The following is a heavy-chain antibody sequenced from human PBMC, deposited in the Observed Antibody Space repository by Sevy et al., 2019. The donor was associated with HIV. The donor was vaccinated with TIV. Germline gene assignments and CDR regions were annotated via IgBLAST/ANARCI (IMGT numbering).Heavy chain of an antibody. Sequence: GGSLRLSCAASGFTFSSYGMHWVRQAPGKGLEWVAVISYDGSNKYYADSVKGRFTISRDNSKNTLYLQMNSLRAEDTAVYYCAKDHPTYYYDSSGYFWGYYYYYYGMDVWGQGTTVTVSS. CDR2: ISYDGSNK. V-gene: IGHV3-30*18. CDR3: AKDHPTYYYDSSGYFWGYYYYYYGMDV. D-gene: IGHD3-22*01. J-gene: IGHJ6*02. CDR1: GFTFSSYG.